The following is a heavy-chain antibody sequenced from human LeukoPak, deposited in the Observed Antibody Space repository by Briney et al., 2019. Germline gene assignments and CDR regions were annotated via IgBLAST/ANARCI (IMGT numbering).Heavy chain of an antibody. D-gene: IGHD3-10*02. CDR1: GFTFSTYW. V-gene: IGHV3-74*01. Sequence: GGSLRLSCAASGFTFSTYWMHWVRQAPGKGLVWVSRINPDGTTTSYADSVKGRFTISRDNAKDTVYLQMNSLRAEDTAVYYCANLFSDYWGQGTLVTVSS. J-gene: IGHJ4*02. CDR2: INPDGTTT. CDR3: ANLFSDY.